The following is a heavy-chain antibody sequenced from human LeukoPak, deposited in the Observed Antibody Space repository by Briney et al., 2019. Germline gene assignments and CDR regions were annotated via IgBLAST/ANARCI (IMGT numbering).Heavy chain of an antibody. D-gene: IGHD3-3*01. CDR1: GGSISSGDYL. J-gene: IGHJ3*02. CDR2: IYYSGST. V-gene: IGHV4-30-4*08. Sequence: PSETLSLTCAVSGGSISSGDYLWSWVRQPPGKGLEWIGYIYYSGSTDYNPSLKSRVTISVGTSKNPFSLKLSSVTAADTAVYYCARDGFWSGPDAFDIWGQGTMVTVSS. CDR3: ARDGFWSGPDAFDI.